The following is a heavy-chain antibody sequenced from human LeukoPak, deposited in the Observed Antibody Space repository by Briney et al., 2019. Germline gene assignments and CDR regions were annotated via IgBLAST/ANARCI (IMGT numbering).Heavy chain of an antibody. CDR3: ARVVAYSYGRNFDY. J-gene: IGHJ4*02. V-gene: IGHV4-34*01. Sequence: SETLSLTCAVYGGSFSGYYWSWIRQPPGKGLEWIGEINHSGSTNYNPSLKSRVTISVDTSKNQFSLKLSSVTAADTAVYYCARVVAYSYGRNFDYWGQGTLVTVSS. CDR1: GGSFSGYY. CDR2: INHSGST. D-gene: IGHD5-18*01.